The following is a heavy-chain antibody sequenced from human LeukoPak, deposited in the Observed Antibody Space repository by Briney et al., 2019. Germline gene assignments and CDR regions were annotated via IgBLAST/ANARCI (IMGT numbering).Heavy chain of an antibody. CDR1: GGSISSYY. CDR3: ARVAIGVDY. D-gene: IGHD3-22*01. Sequence: SETLSLTCTVSGGSISSYYWSSIRQPPGKGLEWIGYIYYSGSTNYNPSLKSRVTISVDTSKNQFSLKLSSVTAADTAVYYCARVAIGVDYWGRGTLVTVSS. CDR2: IYYSGST. J-gene: IGHJ4*02. V-gene: IGHV4-59*01.